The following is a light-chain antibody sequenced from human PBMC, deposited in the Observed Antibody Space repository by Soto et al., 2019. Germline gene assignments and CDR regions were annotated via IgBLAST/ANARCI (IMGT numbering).Light chain of an antibody. V-gene: IGKV3-11*01. CDR2: DAS. J-gene: IGKJ1*01. CDR3: QQRNNWPLT. CDR1: RSVRTC. Sequence: EIVLTQSPATLSLSPGERATLSCRASRSVRTCFAWYQQKPGQAPRLLIYDASKRATGVPARFSGSGSGTDFTLTISSLEPEDIAVYYCQQRNNWPLTFGRGTKVEIK.